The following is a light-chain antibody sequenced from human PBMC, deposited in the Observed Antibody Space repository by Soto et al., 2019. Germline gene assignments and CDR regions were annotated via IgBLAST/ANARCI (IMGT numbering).Light chain of an antibody. CDR1: SSNIGAGYD. J-gene: IGLJ3*02. V-gene: IGLV1-40*01. CDR2: GNS. Sequence: QSVLTQPPSVSGAPGQRVTISCTGSSSNIGAGYDVHWYQQLPGTAPKLLIYGNSNRPSGVPDRFSGSKSGTSASLAITGLRAEDEADYYCQSYDSSLRGWVFGGGPTLTVL. CDR3: QSYDSSLRGWV.